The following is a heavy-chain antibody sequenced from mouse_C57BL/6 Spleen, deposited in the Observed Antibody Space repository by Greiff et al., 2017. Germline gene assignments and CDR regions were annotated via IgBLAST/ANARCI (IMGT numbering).Heavy chain of an antibody. Sequence: EVQVVESGEGLVKPGGSLKLSCAASGFTFSSYAMSWVRQTPEKRLEWVAYISSGGDYIYYADTVKGRFTISRDNARNTLYLQMSSLKSEDTAMYYCTRDPYDYDGGYAMDYWGQGTSVTVSS. V-gene: IGHV5-9-1*02. CDR3: TRDPYDYDGGYAMDY. J-gene: IGHJ4*01. D-gene: IGHD2-4*01. CDR2: ISSGGDYI. CDR1: GFTFSSYA.